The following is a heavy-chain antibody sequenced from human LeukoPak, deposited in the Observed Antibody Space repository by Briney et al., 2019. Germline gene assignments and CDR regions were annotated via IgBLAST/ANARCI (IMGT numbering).Heavy chain of an antibody. CDR1: GFTFSSYG. J-gene: IGHJ3*02. CDR2: IWYDGSNK. CDR3: ARDFLGGEAFDI. Sequence: GALRLSCAASGFTFSSYGMHWVRRAPGKGLEWVAVIWYDGSNKYYADSVKGRFTISRDNSKNTLYLQMNSLRAEDTAVYYCARDFLGGEAFDIWGQGTMVTVSS. V-gene: IGHV3-33*01. D-gene: IGHD3-16*01.